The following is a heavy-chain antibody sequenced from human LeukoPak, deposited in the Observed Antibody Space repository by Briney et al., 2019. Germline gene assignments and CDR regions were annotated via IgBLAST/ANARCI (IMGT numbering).Heavy chain of an antibody. CDR3: ARVDSSGFHPPYFDY. CDR1: GFTFSSYA. D-gene: IGHD3-22*01. Sequence: PGGSLRLSCAASGFTFSSYAMSWVRQAPGKGLEWVSAISGSGGSTYYADSVKGRFTISRDNSKNTLYLQMNSLRAEDTAVYYCARVDSSGFHPPYFDYWGQGTLVTVSS. V-gene: IGHV3-23*01. CDR2: ISGSGGST. J-gene: IGHJ4*02.